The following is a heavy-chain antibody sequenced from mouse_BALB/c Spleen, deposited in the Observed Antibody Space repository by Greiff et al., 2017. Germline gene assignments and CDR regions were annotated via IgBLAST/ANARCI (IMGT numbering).Heavy chain of an antibody. V-gene: IGHV1-67*01. CDR1: GYTFTDYA. CDR2: ISTYYGNT. Sequence: VQRVESGPELVRPGVSVKISCKGSGYTFTDYAMHWVKQSHAKSLEWIGVISTYYGNTNYNQKFKGKATMTVDKSSSTAYMELARLTSEDSAIYYCARGVIYYGNFDYWGQGTTLTVSS. CDR3: ARGVIYYGNFDY. D-gene: IGHD2-1*01. J-gene: IGHJ2*01.